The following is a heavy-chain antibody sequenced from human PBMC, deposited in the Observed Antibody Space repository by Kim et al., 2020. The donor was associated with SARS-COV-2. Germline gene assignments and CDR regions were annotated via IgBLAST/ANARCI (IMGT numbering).Heavy chain of an antibody. Sequence: GGSLRLSCAASGFTFSSYWMSWVRQAPGKGLEWVANIKQDGSEKYYVDSVKGRFTISRDNAKNSLYLQMNSLRAEDTAVYYCARGGHYYYDSSGYYGGYWGQGTLVTVSS. CDR1: GFTFSSYW. V-gene: IGHV3-7*03. CDR2: IKQDGSEK. CDR3: ARGGHYYYDSSGYYGGY. J-gene: IGHJ4*02. D-gene: IGHD3-22*01.